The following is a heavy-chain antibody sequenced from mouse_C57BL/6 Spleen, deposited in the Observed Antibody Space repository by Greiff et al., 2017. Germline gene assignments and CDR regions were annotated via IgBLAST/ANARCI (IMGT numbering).Heavy chain of an antibody. Sequence: VQLKEPGAELVMPGASVKLSCKASGYTFTSYCMHWVKQRPGKGLEWIGEIDPYDSCTNYNQKFKGKSTLTVDKSSSTAYMQLSSLTSEDSAVYYCARGHDYGNRWYFDVWGTGTTVTVSS. V-gene: IGHV1-69*01. CDR3: ARGHDYGNRWYFDV. J-gene: IGHJ1*03. CDR2: IDPYDSCT. D-gene: IGHD1-1*01. CDR1: GYTFTSYC.